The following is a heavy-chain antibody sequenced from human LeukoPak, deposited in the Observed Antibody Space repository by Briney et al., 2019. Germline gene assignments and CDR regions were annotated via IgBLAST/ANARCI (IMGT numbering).Heavy chain of an antibody. V-gene: IGHV4-39*01. J-gene: IGHJ3*02. D-gene: IGHD4-23*01. Sequence: SETLSLTCTVSGGSISSSNYYWGWIRQPPGKGLEWIGSISYSGSTYYNPSLKRRVTISADTSKNQFSLKLTSVTAADTAVYYCARPFIGLNPVGAFDIWGQGTMVTVSS. CDR3: ARPFIGLNPVGAFDI. CDR1: GGSISSSNYY. CDR2: ISYSGST.